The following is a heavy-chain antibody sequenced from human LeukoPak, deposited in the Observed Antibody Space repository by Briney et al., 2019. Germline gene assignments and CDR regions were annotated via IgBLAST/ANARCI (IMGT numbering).Heavy chain of an antibody. Sequence: GGSLRLSCAASGFTVSSNYMSWVRQAPGKGLEWVSVIYTGGSTYYADSVKGRFTISRDNSKNTLYLQMNSLRAEDTAVYYCAKERTYYYDSSGASDYWGQGTLVTVSS. CDR1: GFTVSSNY. J-gene: IGHJ4*02. CDR2: IYTGGST. V-gene: IGHV3-53*01. CDR3: AKERTYYYDSSGASDY. D-gene: IGHD3-22*01.